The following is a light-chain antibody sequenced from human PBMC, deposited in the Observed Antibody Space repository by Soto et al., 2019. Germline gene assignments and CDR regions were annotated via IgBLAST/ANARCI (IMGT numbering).Light chain of an antibody. CDR1: QGISSY. J-gene: IGKJ5*01. Sequence: ITQSPSSFSASTLDRVTITCRASQGISSYLAWYQQKPGQAPRLLIYGASSRATGIPDRFSGSGSGTDFTLTISRLEPEDFAVYYCQQYGSSPITFGQGTRLEIK. CDR3: QQYGSSPIT. V-gene: IGKV3-20*01. CDR2: GAS.